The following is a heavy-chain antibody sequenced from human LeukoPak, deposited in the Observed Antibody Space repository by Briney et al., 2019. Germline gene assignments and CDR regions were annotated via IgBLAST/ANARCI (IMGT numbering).Heavy chain of an antibody. CDR2: ISYDENSK. CDR3: ARDAVGARYDS. V-gene: IGHV3-30*03. Sequence: RRSLRLSCAASGFTLSSDGMHWVRHAPEKGLEWVAIISYDENSKSYADSVKGRFTTSRDNSKNTLYLQMTSLRGEDMAVYYCARDAVGARYDSWGEGTLVFVSS. CDR1: GFTLSSDG. D-gene: IGHD1-26*01. J-gene: IGHJ4*02.